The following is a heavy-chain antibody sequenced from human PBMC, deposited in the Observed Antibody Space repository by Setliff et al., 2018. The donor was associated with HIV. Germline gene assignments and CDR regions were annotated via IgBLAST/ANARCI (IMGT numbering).Heavy chain of an antibody. CDR2: INPNSGAT. CDR3: ALASIVSTARWNH. Sequence: RASVKVSCKASGYTFSGYYPHWVRRAPGQGLEWMGWINPNSGATNYAQNFQGRVTMTRDTSISTAYMDLSSLTSDDTAVYYCALASIVSTARWNHWGRGTLVTAPQ. J-gene: IGHJ5*02. CDR1: GYTFSGYY. V-gene: IGHV1-2*02. D-gene: IGHD1-26*01.